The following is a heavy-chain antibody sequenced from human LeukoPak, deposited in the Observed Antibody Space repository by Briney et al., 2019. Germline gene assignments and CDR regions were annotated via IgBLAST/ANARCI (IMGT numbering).Heavy chain of an antibody. Sequence: PSETLSLTCTVSGGSISSDYWTWLRQPPGMALEWVVDISTSESPNYNTSLKSRVTMSEDTSKNQVSLKLSSVTAADTAVYYCASLYRRPGLFVYSWFDPWGQGTLVTVSS. V-gene: IGHV4-4*09. D-gene: IGHD3-9*01. CDR2: ISTSESP. CDR1: GGSISSDY. J-gene: IGHJ5*02. CDR3: ASLYRRPGLFVYSWFDP.